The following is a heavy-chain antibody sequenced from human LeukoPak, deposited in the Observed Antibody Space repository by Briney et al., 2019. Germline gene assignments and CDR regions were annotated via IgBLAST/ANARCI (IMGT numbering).Heavy chain of an antibody. J-gene: IGHJ4*02. Sequence: PGGSLRLSCAASGFTFSSYAMSWVRQAPGKGLEWVSAISGSGGSTYYADSVKGRFTISRDNSKNTLYLQMNSLRAEDTAVYYCARPQWLVPHGRGAFDYWGQGTLVTVSS. CDR2: ISGSGGST. D-gene: IGHD6-19*01. CDR1: GFTFSSYA. V-gene: IGHV3-23*01. CDR3: ARPQWLVPHGRGAFDY.